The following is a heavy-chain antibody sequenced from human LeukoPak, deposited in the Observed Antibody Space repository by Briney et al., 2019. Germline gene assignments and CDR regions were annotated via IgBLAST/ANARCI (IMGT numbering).Heavy chain of an antibody. CDR3: ARRGLMITFGGVIVSGNYYYMDV. J-gene: IGHJ6*03. V-gene: IGHV4-4*02. CDR1: GGSISSSNW. CDR2: IYHSGST. D-gene: IGHD3-16*02. Sequence: SETLSLTCAVSGGSISSSNWWSWVRQPPGKGLEWIGEIYHSGSTNYNPSLKSRVTISVDTSKNQFSLKLSSVTAADTAVYYCARRGLMITFGGVIVSGNYYYMDVWGKGTTVTISS.